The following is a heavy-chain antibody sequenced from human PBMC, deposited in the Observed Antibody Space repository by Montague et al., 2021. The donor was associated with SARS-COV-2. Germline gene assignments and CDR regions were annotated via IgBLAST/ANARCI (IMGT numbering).Heavy chain of an antibody. Sequence: CAISGDSVSRNSAAWNWIRQSPSRGLEWLGRTYYRSKWYNDYAVSVKSRVTINPDTSKNQFSLQLNSVTPEDSAVYYCVSQEGSIYWGQGTLVTVSS. CDR2: TYYRSKWYN. D-gene: IGHD2/OR15-2a*01. CDR3: VSQEGSIY. J-gene: IGHJ4*02. V-gene: IGHV6-1*01. CDR1: GDSVSRNSAA.